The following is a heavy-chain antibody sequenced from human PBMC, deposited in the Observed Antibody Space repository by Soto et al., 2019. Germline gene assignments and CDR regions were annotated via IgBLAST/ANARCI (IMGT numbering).Heavy chain of an antibody. CDR3: AKSQSSMELRFQSWTEYCFDK. CDR1: GFTFSSYA. V-gene: IGHV3-23*01. J-gene: IGHJ4*02. D-gene: IGHD3-3*01. CDR2: ISGSGGST. Sequence: EVQLLESGGGLVQPGGSLRLSCAASGFTFSSYAISWVRQAPGKGLEWVSAISGSGGSTYYADSVKGRFTISRDNSKNQLYLQMNRLSAEYTAVYYFAKSQSSMELRFQSWTEYCFDKSGKGTLVTVS.